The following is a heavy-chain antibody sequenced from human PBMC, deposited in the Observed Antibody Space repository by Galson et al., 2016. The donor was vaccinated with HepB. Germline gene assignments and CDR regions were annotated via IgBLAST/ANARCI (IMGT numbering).Heavy chain of an antibody. CDR2: IYPGDSDT. CDR3: ARSFQAYYFDY. CDR1: GYRFSSYY. J-gene: IGHJ4*02. V-gene: IGHV5-51*01. Sequence: QSGAEVKKPGESLKISCKGSGYRFSSYYIAWVRQMPGKGLEWMGIIYPGDSDTRYSPSFQGQVPIPADKSITTAYLQWSSLKASDTAIYYCARSFQAYYFDYWGQGALVTVSS.